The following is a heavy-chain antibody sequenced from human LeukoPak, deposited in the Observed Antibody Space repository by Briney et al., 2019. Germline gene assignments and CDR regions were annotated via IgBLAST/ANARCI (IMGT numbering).Heavy chain of an antibody. J-gene: IGHJ6*03. CDR3: ARDSEQQLVGYYYYYYMDV. V-gene: IGHV1-46*01. D-gene: IGHD6-13*01. CDR1: GYTFTSYY. CDR2: INPSGGST. Sequence: ASVKVSCKASGYTFTSYYMHWERQAPGQGLEWMGIINPSGGSTSYAQKFQGRVTMTRDMSTSTVYMELSSLRSEDTAVYYCARDSEQQLVGYYYYYYMDVWGKGTTVTVSS.